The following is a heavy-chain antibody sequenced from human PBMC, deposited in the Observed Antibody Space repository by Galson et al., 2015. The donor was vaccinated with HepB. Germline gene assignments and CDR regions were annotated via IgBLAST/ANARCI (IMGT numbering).Heavy chain of an antibody. D-gene: IGHD6-19*01. V-gene: IGHV5-51*01. J-gene: IGHJ4*02. CDR2: IYPATSNT. CDR3: ARQESSSGWYGTLEY. CDR1: GYRFSTYW. Sequence: QSGAEVKKPGESLKTSCQGSGYRFSTYWIGWVRQMPGKGLEWMGIIYPATSNTRYSPSFQGQVTISVDKSISTAYLQWSSLKASDTAIYYCARQESSSGWYGTLEYWGQGTLVTVSS.